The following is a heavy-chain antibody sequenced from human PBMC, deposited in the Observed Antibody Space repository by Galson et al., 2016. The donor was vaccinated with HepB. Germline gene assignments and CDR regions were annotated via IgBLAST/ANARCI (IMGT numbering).Heavy chain of an antibody. V-gene: IGHV3-21*01. CDR1: GFTFSNYG. D-gene: IGHD5-24*01. CDR3: ARADGFNTPFFDS. Sequence: SLRLSCAASGFTFSNYGMHRVRQAPGKGLEWVSCISSSSVYIWYADSVRGRFTNSRDNAKNSLYLQMDSLTAEDTAVYYCARADGFNTPFFDSWGQGTLATVSS. J-gene: IGHJ4*02. CDR2: ISSSSVYI.